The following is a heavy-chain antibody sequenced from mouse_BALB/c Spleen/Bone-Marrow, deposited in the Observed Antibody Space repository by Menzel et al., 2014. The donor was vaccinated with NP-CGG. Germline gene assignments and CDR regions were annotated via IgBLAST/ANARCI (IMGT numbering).Heavy chain of an antibody. V-gene: IGHV5-17*02. CDR2: ISSGSTTI. CDR3: TRGGNWDDFDY. Sequence: EVQGVESGGGLVQPGGSRKLSCAASGFTFSSFGMHWVRRAPEKGLEWVAYISSGSTTIFNADTVKGRFTISRDNPKNTLFLQMTSLRSEDTAMYYCTRGGNWDDFDYWGQGTTLTVSS. J-gene: IGHJ2*01. CDR1: GFTFSSFG. D-gene: IGHD4-1*01.